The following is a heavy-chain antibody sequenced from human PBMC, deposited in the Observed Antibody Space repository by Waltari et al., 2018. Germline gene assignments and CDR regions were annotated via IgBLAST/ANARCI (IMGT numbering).Heavy chain of an antibody. J-gene: IGHJ3*02. Sequence: EVQLVESGGGLVQPGGSLRLSCSVSGFIFSGYWMSWVREAPGRGVEWVANRKQDGSETFYADAVKGRFTISRDNPKNSLYLQMNTLRPEDTAVYYCARGAGPGRRNDAFDIWGPGTVVTVSS. D-gene: IGHD2-8*02. V-gene: IGHV3-7*03. CDR2: RKQDGSET. CDR1: GFIFSGYW. CDR3: ARGAGPGRRNDAFDI.